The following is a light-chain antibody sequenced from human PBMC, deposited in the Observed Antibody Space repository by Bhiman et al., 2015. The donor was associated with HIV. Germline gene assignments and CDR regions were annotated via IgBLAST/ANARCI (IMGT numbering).Light chain of an antibody. J-gene: IGLJ2*01. CDR1: SSNIGNNY. Sequence: QSVLTQPPSVSAAPGQKVTISCSGSSSNIGNNYVSWYQQLPGTAPKLTIFDNNKRPSGIPDRFSGSKSGTSATLGITGLQTGDEADYYCCSYAGSNTFLFGGGTKLTVL. V-gene: IGLV1-51*01. CDR3: CSYAGSNTFL. CDR2: DNN.